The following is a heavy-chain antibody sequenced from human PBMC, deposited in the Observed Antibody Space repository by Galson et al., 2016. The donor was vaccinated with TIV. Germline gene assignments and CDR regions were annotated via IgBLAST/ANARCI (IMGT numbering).Heavy chain of an antibody. CDR1: GYTFTDSG. CDR3: ARDRMSPLVGATQDF. V-gene: IGHV1-18*01. D-gene: IGHD1-26*01. CDR2: IRGYGGNT. J-gene: IGHJ4*02. Sequence: SVKVSCKASGYTFTDSGISWVRQAPGQGLEWMGWIRGYGGNTNNAQKFQGRVPMTTNTSTRTAYMELRSLRSDDTAVYYCARDRMSPLVGATQDFWGQGTLVSVSS.